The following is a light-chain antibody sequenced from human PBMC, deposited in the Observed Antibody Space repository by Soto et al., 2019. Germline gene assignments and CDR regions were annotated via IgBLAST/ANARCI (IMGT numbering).Light chain of an antibody. J-gene: IGKJ5*01. CDR1: QSVSSN. CDR3: QQYGSSCT. V-gene: IGKV3-20*01. Sequence: EIVMTQSPATLSVSPGEGATLSCRASQSVSSNLAWYQQKPGQAPRLLIYGASSRATGIPDRFSGSGSGTDFTLTISRLEPEDFAVYYCQQYGSSCTFGQGTRLEI. CDR2: GAS.